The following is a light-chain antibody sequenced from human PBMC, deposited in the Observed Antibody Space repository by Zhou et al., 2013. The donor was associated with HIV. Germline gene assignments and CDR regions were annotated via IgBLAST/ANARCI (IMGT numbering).Light chain of an antibody. Sequence: DIQMTQSPSTLSASVGDRVTITCRASQSISSWLAWYQQKPGKVPKVLIHKASSLESGVPSRFSGSGSGTEFTLTISSLQPDDFATYYCQQYNSYSWTFGQGTEGGN. CDR2: KAS. V-gene: IGKV1-5*03. CDR1: QSISSW. J-gene: IGKJ1*01. CDR3: QQYNSYSWT.